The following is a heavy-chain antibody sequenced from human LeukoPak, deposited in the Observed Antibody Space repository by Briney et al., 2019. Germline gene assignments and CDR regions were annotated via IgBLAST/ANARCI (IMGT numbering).Heavy chain of an antibody. CDR2: INHSGST. J-gene: IGHJ2*01. V-gene: IGHV4-34*01. D-gene: IGHD5-18*01. Sequence: SETLSLTCAVYGGSFSGYYWSWIRQPPGKGLEWIGEINHSGSTNYNPSLKSRVTISVDTSKNQFSLKLSSVTAADTAVYYCARGAGYSYVPSYFDLWGRGTLVTVSS. CDR3: ARGAGYSYVPSYFDL. CDR1: GGSFSGYY.